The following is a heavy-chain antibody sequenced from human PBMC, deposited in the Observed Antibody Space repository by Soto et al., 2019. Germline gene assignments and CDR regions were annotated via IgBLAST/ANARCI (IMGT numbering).Heavy chain of an antibody. CDR3: ARVPYYYGSGSYYNPDY. V-gene: IGHV3-48*03. CDR1: GFTFSSYE. D-gene: IGHD3-10*01. Sequence: GGSLRLSCAASGFTFSSYEMVWVRQTPGQGLEWVSYISDSGGTRHYADSVKGRFTISRDNAKNSLYLQMDNLRGEDTAVYYCARVPYYYGSGSYYNPDYWGQGTLVTVSS. J-gene: IGHJ4*02. CDR2: ISDSGGTR.